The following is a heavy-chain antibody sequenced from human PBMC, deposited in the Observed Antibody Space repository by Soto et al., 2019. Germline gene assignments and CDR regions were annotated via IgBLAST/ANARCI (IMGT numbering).Heavy chain of an antibody. CDR2: IGSTGAST. Sequence: GGSLRLSCSASGFTFSHSAMHWVRQAPGKGLEYVAAIGSTGASTYYPGSVKGRFIISRDDSKNTLFLQMNSLRPEDTAVYYCVRGGGAYAGSSLWFDSWGQGTLVTVSS. CDR1: GFTFSHSA. D-gene: IGHD3-16*01. V-gene: IGHV3-64D*06. J-gene: IGHJ5*01. CDR3: VRGGGAYAGSSLWFDS.